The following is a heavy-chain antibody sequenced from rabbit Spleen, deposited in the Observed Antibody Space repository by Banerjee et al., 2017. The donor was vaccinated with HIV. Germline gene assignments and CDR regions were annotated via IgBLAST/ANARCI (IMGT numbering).Heavy chain of an antibody. V-gene: IGHV1S40*01. CDR1: EFSFSNSYW. J-gene: IGHJ4*01. D-gene: IGHD2-1*01. CDR2: IYTGTSDNI. CDR3: ARGSATMTLVITGYYLSL. Sequence: QSLEESGGDLVKPGASLTLTCTASEFSFSNSYWIYWVRQAPGKGLEWIACIYTGTSDNIYYANWAKGRFTISMTSSTTVTLQMTGLTAADTATYFCARGSATMTLVITGYYLSLWGPGTLVTVS.